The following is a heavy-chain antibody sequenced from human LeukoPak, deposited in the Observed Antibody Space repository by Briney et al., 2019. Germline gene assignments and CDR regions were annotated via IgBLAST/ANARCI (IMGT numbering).Heavy chain of an antibody. Sequence: GGSLRLSCPASGFTFSRDAMGWVRQAPGKGLEWVSGISGSGGRTQEADSVKGRSTISRDSSKNTLDLQMNSLRAEDTAVYYCVRVGYTNYGIDYWGQGTLVTVSS. V-gene: IGHV3-23*01. CDR2: ISGSGGRT. CDR3: VRVGYTNYGIDY. J-gene: IGHJ4*02. CDR1: GFTFSRDA. D-gene: IGHD4-11*01.